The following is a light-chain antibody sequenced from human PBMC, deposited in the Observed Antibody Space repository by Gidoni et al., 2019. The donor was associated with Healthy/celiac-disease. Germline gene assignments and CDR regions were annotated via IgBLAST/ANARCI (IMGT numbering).Light chain of an antibody. CDR2: AAS. CDR3: QQSYSTLT. J-gene: IGKJ4*01. CDR1: QSISSY. V-gene: IGKV1-39*01. Sequence: IQITQSPSSLSASVGDRVTITCRASQSISSYLNLYQQKPWKAHKLLIYAASRLQSGVPSRFSGSGSGTDLTLTISSLQPEDFATYYCQQSYSTLTFGGGTKVEIK.